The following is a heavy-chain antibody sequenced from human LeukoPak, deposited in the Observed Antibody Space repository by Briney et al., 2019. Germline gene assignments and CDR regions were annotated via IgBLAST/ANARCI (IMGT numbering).Heavy chain of an antibody. D-gene: IGHD3-10*01. CDR2: INAGNGNT. CDR1: GYTFTSYA. V-gene: IGHV1-3*01. CDR3: ARGGSGSYYNRLDY. J-gene: IGHJ4*02. Sequence: GASVKVSCKASGYTFTSYAMHWVRQAPGQRLEWMGWINAGNGNTEYSQKFQGRVTITRDTSESTAYMELSSLRSEDTAVYYCARGGSGSYYNRLDYWGQGTLVTVSS.